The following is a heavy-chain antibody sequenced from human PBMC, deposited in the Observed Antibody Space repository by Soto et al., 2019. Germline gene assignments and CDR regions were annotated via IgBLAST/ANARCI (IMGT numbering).Heavy chain of an antibody. Sequence: VQLLESGGGLVQPGGSLRLSCAASGFTFGSHAMIWVRQAPGKGLEWVSAISGSGGSAYYADSVKGRFTISRDNSINTQYLQMNSLRAEDTALYYCAKEPYSDFWSAYYYFDYWGQGTLVTVSS. D-gene: IGHD3-3*01. V-gene: IGHV3-23*01. CDR1: GFTFGSHA. CDR2: ISGSGGSA. CDR3: AKEPYSDFWSAYYYFDY. J-gene: IGHJ4*02.